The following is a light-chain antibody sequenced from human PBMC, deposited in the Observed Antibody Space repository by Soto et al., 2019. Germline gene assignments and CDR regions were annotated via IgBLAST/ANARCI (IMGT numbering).Light chain of an antibody. CDR1: SSDIGGYNY. CDR3: SSYTDTIAPVL. V-gene: IGLV2-14*01. Sequence: QSVLTQPASVSGSPGQSITISCTETSSDIGGYNYVSWYQQHPGKAPKLLIYEVSHRPSSVSYRFSASKSGNTASLTISGLQAEDEADYYCSSYTDTIAPVLFGGGTKLTVL. J-gene: IGLJ2*01. CDR2: EVS.